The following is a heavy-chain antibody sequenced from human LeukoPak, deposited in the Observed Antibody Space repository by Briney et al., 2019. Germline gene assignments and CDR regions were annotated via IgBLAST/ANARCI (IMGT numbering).Heavy chain of an antibody. CDR2: LSSSGSTI. D-gene: IGHD3-22*01. V-gene: IGHV3-48*03. J-gene: IGHJ4*02. CDR1: GFTFSSYE. Sequence: PGGSLRLSCAASGFTFSSYEMNWVRQAPGKGLEWVSYLSSSGSTIYYADSVKGRFTISRDNAKNSLYLQMNGLRAEDTAVYYCARGELNYDSSGYYVYWGQGTLVTVSS. CDR3: ARGELNYDSSGYYVY.